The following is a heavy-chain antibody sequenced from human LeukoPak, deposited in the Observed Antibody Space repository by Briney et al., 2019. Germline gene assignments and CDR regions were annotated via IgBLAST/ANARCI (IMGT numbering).Heavy chain of an antibody. CDR3: ARLRYCSSTSCYYRNWFDP. CDR1: GYTFTSYG. Sequence: GASVKVSCKASGYTFTSYGISWVRQAPGQGLEWMGWISAYNGNTNYAQKLQGRVTMTTDTSTSTAYVELRSLRSDDTAVYYCARLRYCSSTSCYYRNWFDPWGQGTLVTVSS. D-gene: IGHD2-2*01. J-gene: IGHJ5*02. CDR2: ISAYNGNT. V-gene: IGHV1-18*01.